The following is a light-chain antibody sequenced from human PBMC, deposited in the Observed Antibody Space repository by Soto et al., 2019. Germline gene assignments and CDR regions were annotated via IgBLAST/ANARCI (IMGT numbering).Light chain of an antibody. CDR3: QSCDSSLSVV. J-gene: IGLJ2*01. V-gene: IGLV1-40*01. Sequence: QSVLTQPPSVSGAPGQRVTISFTGSSSNIGAGYDVHWYQRLPGTAPKLLIYGNNNRPSGVPDRFSGSKSGTSASLAITGLQAEDEGDYYCQSCDSSLSVVFGGGTKLTVL. CDR1: SSNIGAGYD. CDR2: GNN.